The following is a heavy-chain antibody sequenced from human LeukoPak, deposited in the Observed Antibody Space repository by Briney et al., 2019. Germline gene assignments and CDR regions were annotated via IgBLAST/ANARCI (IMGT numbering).Heavy chain of an antibody. V-gene: IGHV3-48*04. CDR2: ISSSGSTI. D-gene: IGHD3-22*01. CDR1: GFTFSSYS. CDR3: ARAHYYDSSGLDF. Sequence: GGSLRLSCAASGFTFSSYSMNWVRQAPGRGLEWVSYISSSGSTIYYADSLKGRFTISRDNAKNSLYLQMNSLRAEDTAVYYCARAHYYDSSGLDFWGQGTLVTVSS. J-gene: IGHJ4*02.